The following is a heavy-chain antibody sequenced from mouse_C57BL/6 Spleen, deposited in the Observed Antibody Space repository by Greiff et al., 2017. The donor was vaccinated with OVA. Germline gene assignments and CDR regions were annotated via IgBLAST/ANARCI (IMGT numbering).Heavy chain of an antibody. CDR1: GYTFTDYN. CDR2: INPNNGGT. J-gene: IGHJ1*03. V-gene: IGHV1-18*01. D-gene: IGHD1-1*01. Sequence: EVQLQQSGPELVKPGASVKIPCKASGYTFTDYNMDWVKQSHGKSLEWIGVINPNNGGTIYNQKFKGKATLTVDKSSSTAYMELRSLTSEDTAVYYCARRVYGSSLYWYFDVWGTGTTVTVSS. CDR3: ARRVYGSSLYWYFDV.